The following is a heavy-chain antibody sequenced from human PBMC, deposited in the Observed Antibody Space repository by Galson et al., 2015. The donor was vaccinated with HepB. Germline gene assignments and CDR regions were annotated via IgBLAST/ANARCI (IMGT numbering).Heavy chain of an antibody. CDR1: GGSISSSSYY. CDR3: ARDLGYCSSTSCSPSRWHAFDI. CDR2: IYYSGST. V-gene: IGHV4-39*07. J-gene: IGHJ3*02. Sequence: TLSLTCTVSGGSISSSSYYWGWIRQPPGKGLEWIGSIYYSGSTYYNPSLKSRVTISVDTSKNQFSLKLSSVTAADTAVYYCARDLGYCSSTSCSPSRWHAFDIWGQGTMVTVSS. D-gene: IGHD2-2*01.